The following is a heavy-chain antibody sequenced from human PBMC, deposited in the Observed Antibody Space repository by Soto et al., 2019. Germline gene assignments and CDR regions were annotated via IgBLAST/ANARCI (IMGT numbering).Heavy chain of an antibody. V-gene: IGHV3-30*18. CDR3: AKENWNYAIDY. CDR1: GFTFSSYG. Sequence: QVQLVESGGGVVQPGRSLRLSCAASGFTFSSYGMHWVRQAPGKGLEWVAVISYDGSNKYYADSVKGRFTISRDNSKNPLYLQMNSLRAEDTAVYYCAKENWNYAIDYWGQGTLVTVSS. J-gene: IGHJ4*02. D-gene: IGHD1-7*01. CDR2: ISYDGSNK.